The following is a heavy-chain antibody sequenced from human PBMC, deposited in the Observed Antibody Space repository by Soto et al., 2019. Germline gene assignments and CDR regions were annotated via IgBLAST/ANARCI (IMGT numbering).Heavy chain of an antibody. Sequence: GESLKISCKGSGYSFTSYWIGWVRQMPGKGLEWMGIIYPGDSDTRYSPSFQGQVAFSADKSISTAYLQWSGLKASDTAIYCSGGTCFPEGEHWLDSWGQGTLVTVSS. D-gene: IGHD2-15*01. CDR2: IYPGDSDT. CDR3: GGTCFPEGEHWLDS. V-gene: IGHV5-51*01. J-gene: IGHJ5*01. CDR1: GYSFTSYW.